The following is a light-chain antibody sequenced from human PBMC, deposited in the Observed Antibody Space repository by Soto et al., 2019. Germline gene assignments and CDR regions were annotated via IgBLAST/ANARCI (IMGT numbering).Light chain of an antibody. J-gene: IGKJ4*01. Sequence: DIQMTQSPSSLSASVGDRVTITCQARQDISNYLNWYQQKPGKAPKLLIYDASNLETGVPSRFSGSGSGTDFTFTISSLQPEDIATYYCQQYDNLPLTFGGGTKVDLK. V-gene: IGKV1-33*01. CDR2: DAS. CDR3: QQYDNLPLT. CDR1: QDISNY.